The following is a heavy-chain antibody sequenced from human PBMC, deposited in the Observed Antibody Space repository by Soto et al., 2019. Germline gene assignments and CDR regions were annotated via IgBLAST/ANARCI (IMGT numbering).Heavy chain of an antibody. CDR3: ARGLKRFVLMVYAHTNWFDP. V-gene: IGHV4-34*01. J-gene: IGHJ5*02. CDR1: GGSFSGYY. D-gene: IGHD2-8*01. CDR2: INHSGST. Sequence: SETLSLTCAVYGGSFSGYYWSWIRQPPGKGLEWIGEINHSGSTNYNPSLKSRVTISVDTSKNQFSLKLSSVTAADTAVYYCARGLKRFVLMVYAHTNWFDPSGQGTLVTVSS.